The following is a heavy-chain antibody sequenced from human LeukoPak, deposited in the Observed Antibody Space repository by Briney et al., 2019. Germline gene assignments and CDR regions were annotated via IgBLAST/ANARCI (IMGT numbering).Heavy chain of an antibody. CDR1: GGSISSYY. D-gene: IGHD3-9*01. CDR3: ASVPAYYDILTGPHFDY. V-gene: IGHV4-59*01. J-gene: IGHJ4*02. Sequence: SETLSLTCTVSGGSISSYYWSWIRQPPGKGLEWIGYIYYSGRTNYNPSLKSRVTISVDTSKNQFSLKLSSVTAADTAVHYCASVPAYYDILTGPHFDYWGQGTLVTVSS. CDR2: IYYSGRT.